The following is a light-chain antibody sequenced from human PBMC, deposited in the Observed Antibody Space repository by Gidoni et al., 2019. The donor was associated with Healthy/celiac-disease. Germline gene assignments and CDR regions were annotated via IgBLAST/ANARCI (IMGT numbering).Light chain of an antibody. J-gene: IGKJ1*01. Sequence: AIRMTQSPSSFSASTGDRVTIPCRAGQGISSYLAWYQQKPGKAPKLLIYAASTLQSGVPSRFSGSGSGTDFTLTISCLQSEDFATYYCRQYYSYPLTFGQGTKVEIK. CDR1: QGISSY. V-gene: IGKV1-8*01. CDR3: RQYYSYPLT. CDR2: AAS.